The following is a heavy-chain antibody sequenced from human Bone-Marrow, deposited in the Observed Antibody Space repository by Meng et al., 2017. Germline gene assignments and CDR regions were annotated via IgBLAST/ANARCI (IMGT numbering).Heavy chain of an antibody. CDR3: ARGIAAAAPWYFDL. D-gene: IGHD6-13*01. V-gene: IGHV3-30*03. CDR1: GFTFSNYG. CDR2: ISYDGSNK. J-gene: IGHJ2*01. Sequence: QVQLVESGGGVVQPGRSLRLSCAASGFTFSNYGMHWVRQAPGKGLEWVAVISYDGSNKYYAGSVKGRFTISRDNFKNTLFLQMNNLRAEDTAVYYCARGIAAAAPWYFDLWGRGTLVTVSS.